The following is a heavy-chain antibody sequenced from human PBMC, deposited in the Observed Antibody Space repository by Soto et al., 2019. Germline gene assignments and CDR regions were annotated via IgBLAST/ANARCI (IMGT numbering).Heavy chain of an antibody. CDR1: GFTFSSYG. J-gene: IGHJ6*02. V-gene: IGHV3-33*01. CDR2: IWYDGSNK. Sequence: QVQLVESGGGVDQPGRSLRLSCAASGFTFSSYGMHWVRQAPGKGLEWVAIIWYDGSNKYYADSVKGRFTISRDNSKNTLYLQMNSLRAEDTAVYYCASEYCSGGSCYYYGMDVWGQGTTVTVSS. CDR3: ASEYCSGGSCYYYGMDV. D-gene: IGHD2-15*01.